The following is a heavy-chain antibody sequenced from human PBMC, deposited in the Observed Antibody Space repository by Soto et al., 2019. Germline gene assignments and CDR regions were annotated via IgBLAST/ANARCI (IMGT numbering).Heavy chain of an antibody. CDR2: VWYDGSNK. CDR1: GFTFSSDG. J-gene: IGHJ6*02. CDR3: ARERSHLRYLSVDYYGMDA. V-gene: IGHV3-33*01. Sequence: PVGSLRLSCAASGFTFSSDGMHWVRQAPGKGLEWVAVVWYDGSNKYYADSVKGRFTISRDNPKNTLYLQMKSLRAEDTAVYYCARERSHLRYLSVDYYGMDAWGQGTTVTVSS. D-gene: IGHD4-17*01.